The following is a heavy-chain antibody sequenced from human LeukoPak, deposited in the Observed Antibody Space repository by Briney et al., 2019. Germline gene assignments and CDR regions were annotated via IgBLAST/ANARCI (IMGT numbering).Heavy chain of an antibody. J-gene: IGHJ6*04. Sequence: GGSLRLSCAASGFTFSSYGIHWVRQAPGKGLEWVAVISYDGSNKYYADSVKGRFTISRDNSKNTLYLQMNSLRAEDTAVYYCAKVPGLERAHYYYGMDVWGKGTTVTVSS. CDR3: AKVPGLERAHYYYGMDV. CDR1: GFTFSSYG. D-gene: IGHD1-1*01. CDR2: ISYDGSNK. V-gene: IGHV3-30*18.